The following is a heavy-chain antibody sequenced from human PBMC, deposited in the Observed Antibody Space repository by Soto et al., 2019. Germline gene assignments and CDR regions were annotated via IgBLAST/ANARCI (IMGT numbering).Heavy chain of an antibody. D-gene: IGHD6-19*01. CDR3: ARDAVAGGYGMDV. CDR2: IIPISRTA. Sequence: QVQLVQSGVEVKKPGSSVKVSCKASGGTLSDDAISWVRQAPGQGLEWMGGIIPISRTANYAEKFQGRVTITADRSTSTAYMEVSSLRSEDTAVYFCARDAVAGGYGMDVWGQGTTVIVSS. V-gene: IGHV1-69*06. CDR1: GGTLSDDA. J-gene: IGHJ6*02.